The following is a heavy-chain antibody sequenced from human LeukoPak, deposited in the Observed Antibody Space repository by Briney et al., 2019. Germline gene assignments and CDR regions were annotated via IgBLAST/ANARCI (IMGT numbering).Heavy chain of an antibody. CDR3: ARGGSFDY. V-gene: IGHV3-48*01. J-gene: IGHJ4*02. CDR2: ISSSSSTI. D-gene: IGHD1-26*01. CDR1: GFTFSSYN. Sequence: PGGSLRLSCAASGFTFSSYNMNWVHQTPGKGLEWVSHISSSSSTIYYADSVKGRFTMSRDNAKNSLYLQMNNLRAEDTAVYYCARGGSFDYWGQGSLVTVSS.